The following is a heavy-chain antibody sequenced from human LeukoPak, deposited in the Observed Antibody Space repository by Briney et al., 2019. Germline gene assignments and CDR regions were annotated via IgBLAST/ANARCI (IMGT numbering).Heavy chain of an antibody. CDR1: GYTLTELS. CDR3: ASRGGDRTSYYYYYGMDV. D-gene: IGHD1/OR15-1a*01. J-gene: IGHJ6*02. V-gene: IGHV1-24*01. Sequence: ASVKVSCKVSGYTLTELSMHWVRQAPGKGLEWMGGSDPEDGETIYAQKFQGRVTMTEDTSTDTAYMELSSLRSEDTAVYYCASRGGDRTSYYYYYGMDVWGQGTTVTVSS. CDR2: SDPEDGET.